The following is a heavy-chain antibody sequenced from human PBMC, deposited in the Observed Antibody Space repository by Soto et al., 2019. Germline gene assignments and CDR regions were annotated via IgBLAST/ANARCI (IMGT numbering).Heavy chain of an antibody. J-gene: IGHJ4*02. CDR3: ASPLRYSYGYWPMDY. V-gene: IGHV3-74*01. D-gene: IGHD5-18*01. CDR1: GFTFSSYW. CDR2: INSDGSST. Sequence: GGSLRLSCAASGFTFSSYWMHWVRQAPGKGLVWVSRINSDGSSTSYADSVKGRFTISRDNAKNTLYLQMNSLRAEDTAVYYCASPLRYSYGYWPMDYWGQGTLVTGSS.